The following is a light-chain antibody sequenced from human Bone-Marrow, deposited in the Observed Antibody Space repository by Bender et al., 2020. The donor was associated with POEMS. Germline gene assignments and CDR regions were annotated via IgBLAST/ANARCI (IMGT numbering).Light chain of an antibody. CDR2: DVS. CDR1: SSDVGGHNY. CDR3: SSYTSSSTVI. Sequence: QSALTQPASVSGSPGQSIAISCTGTSSDVGGHNYVSWYQQYPGKAPKLMIYDVSDRPSGVSNRFSGSKSANTASLTISGLQADDEADYYCSSYTSSSTVIFGGGTKLTVL. V-gene: IGLV2-14*01. J-gene: IGLJ2*01.